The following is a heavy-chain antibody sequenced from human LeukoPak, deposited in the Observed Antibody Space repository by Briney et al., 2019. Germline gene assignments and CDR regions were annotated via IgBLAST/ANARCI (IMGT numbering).Heavy chain of an antibody. V-gene: IGHV3-7*01. CDR2: IKQDGSVK. D-gene: IGHD3-3*01. J-gene: IGHJ6*02. Sequence: PGGSLRLSCAASGFTFSSYWMSWVRQAPGKGLEWVANIKQDGSVKYYVDSVKGRFTISRDNAKNSLYLQMNSLRAEDTAVYYCARELSYTTYYDFWSAPPPNYGMDVWGQGTTVTVSS. CDR1: GFTFSSYW. CDR3: ARELSYTTYYDFWSAPPPNYGMDV.